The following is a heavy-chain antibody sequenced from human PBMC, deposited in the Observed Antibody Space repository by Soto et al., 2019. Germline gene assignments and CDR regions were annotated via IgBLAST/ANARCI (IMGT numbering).Heavy chain of an antibody. D-gene: IGHD3-16*02. CDR2: IKSKTDGGTT. CDR1: GFTFSNAW. V-gene: IGHV3-15*07. CDR3: TTVINDYVWGSYRFKDY. Sequence: GGSLRLSCAASGFTFSNAWMNWVRQAPGKGLEWVGRIKSKTDGGTTDYAAPVKGRFTISRDDSKNTLYLQMNSLKTEDTAVYYCTTVINDYVWGSYRFKDYWGQGTLVTVSS. J-gene: IGHJ4*02.